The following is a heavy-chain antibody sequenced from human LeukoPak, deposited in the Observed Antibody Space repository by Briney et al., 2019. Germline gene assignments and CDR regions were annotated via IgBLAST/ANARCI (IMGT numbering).Heavy chain of an antibody. CDR2: ISGSGGST. Sequence: SGGSLRLSCAASGFTFSSYAMSWVSQAPGKGMEWVSAISGSGGSTYYADSVKGRFTIYRDNSKNTLYLQMNSLRAEDTAVYYCAKDHSNYEYYFDYWGQGTLVTVSS. CDR3: AKDHSNYEYYFDY. CDR1: GFTFSSYA. D-gene: IGHD4-11*01. J-gene: IGHJ4*02. V-gene: IGHV3-23*01.